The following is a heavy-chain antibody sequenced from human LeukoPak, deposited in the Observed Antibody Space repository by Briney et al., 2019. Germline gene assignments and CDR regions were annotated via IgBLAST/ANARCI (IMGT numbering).Heavy chain of an antibody. D-gene: IGHD2-21*02. V-gene: IGHV4-34*01. Sequence: SETLSLTCAVYGGSFSGYYWSWIRQPPGKGLEWIGEINHSGSTNYNPSLKSRVTISVDTSKNQFSLKLSSVTAADTAVYYCARGPAYCGGDCYSDTYYYGMDVWGQGTTVTVSS. CDR2: INHSGST. CDR3: ARGPAYCGGDCYSDTYYYGMDV. J-gene: IGHJ6*02. CDR1: GGSFSGYY.